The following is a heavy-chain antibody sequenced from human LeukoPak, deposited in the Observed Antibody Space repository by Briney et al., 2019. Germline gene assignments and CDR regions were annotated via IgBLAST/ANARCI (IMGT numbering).Heavy chain of an antibody. D-gene: IGHD1-26*01. CDR2: IYTSGST. CDR1: GGSISRYY. J-gene: IGHJ5*02. CDR3: ARGRQWELLHWFDP. Sequence: SETLSLTCTVSGGSISRYYWSWIRQPAGKGLEWIGRIYTSGSTNYNPSLKSRVTMSVDTSKNQFSLKLSSVTAADTAVYYCARGRQWELLHWFDPWGQGTLVTVSS. V-gene: IGHV4-4*07.